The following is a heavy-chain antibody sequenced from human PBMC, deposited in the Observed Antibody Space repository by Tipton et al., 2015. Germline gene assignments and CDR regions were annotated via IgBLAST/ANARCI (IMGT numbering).Heavy chain of an antibody. Sequence: TLSLTCNVSGYSLSTGHCWGWVRLSPGKGLEWVANICSSGNAYYNPSLKSRVTMSADASKTHFSLEVNSVTAADTAVYYCASPSLPHDRGDYYFQSWGQGSLVTVSS. CDR3: ASPSLPHDRGDYYFQS. CDR1: GYSLSTGHC. V-gene: IGHV4-38-2*02. J-gene: IGHJ4*02. D-gene: IGHD2-21*02. CDR2: ICSSGNA.